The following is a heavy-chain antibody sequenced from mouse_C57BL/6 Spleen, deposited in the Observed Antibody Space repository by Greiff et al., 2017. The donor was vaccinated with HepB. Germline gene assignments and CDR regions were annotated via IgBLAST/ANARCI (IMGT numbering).Heavy chain of an antibody. CDR3: ARSGTAQATGAMDY. CDR1: GFSLSTSGMG. J-gene: IGHJ4*01. CDR2: IYWDDDK. D-gene: IGHD3-2*02. V-gene: IGHV8-12*01. Sequence: VMLVESGPGILQSSQTLSLTCSFSGFSLSTSGMGVSWIRQPSGKGLEWLAHIYWDDDKRYNPSLKSRLKISKDTSRNQVFLKITSVDTADTDTYYCARSGTAQATGAMDYWGQGTSVTVSS.